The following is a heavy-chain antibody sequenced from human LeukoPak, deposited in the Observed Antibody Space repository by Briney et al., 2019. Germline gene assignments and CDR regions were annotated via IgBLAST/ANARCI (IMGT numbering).Heavy chain of an antibody. V-gene: IGHV4-34*08. D-gene: IGHD3-9*01. Sequence: SETLSLTCGVYGATFSAYYWTWIRQHPGKGLEWIGEINHSGSTSYNPSLSSCVSISGDKSKHPFSLKLTSMPAADTGVYYCAIADYDISTGFQKMLDYWGQGSLVVVSS. CDR1: GATFSAYY. CDR3: AIADYDISTGFQKMLDY. CDR2: INHSGST. J-gene: IGHJ4*02.